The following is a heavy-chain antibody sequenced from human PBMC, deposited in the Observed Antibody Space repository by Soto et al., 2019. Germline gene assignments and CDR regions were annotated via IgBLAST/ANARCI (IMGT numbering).Heavy chain of an antibody. D-gene: IGHD4-4*01. CDR2: IKQDGSEK. Sequence: GGSLRLSCTASGFTFSSYWMSWVRQAPGKGLEWVANIKQDGSEKYYVDSVKGRFTISRDNAKNSLYLQMNSLRAEDTAVYYCASTDYSNYRNYYYYYMDVWGKGTTVTVSS. CDR3: ASTDYSNYRNYYYYYMDV. CDR1: GFTFSSYW. V-gene: IGHV3-7*01. J-gene: IGHJ6*03.